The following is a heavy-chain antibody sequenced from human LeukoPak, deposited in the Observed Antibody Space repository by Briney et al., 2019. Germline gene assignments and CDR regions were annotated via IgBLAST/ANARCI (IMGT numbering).Heavy chain of an antibody. CDR1: GGSISSSSYY. J-gene: IGHJ4*02. V-gene: IGHV4-39*01. D-gene: IGHD7-27*01. CDR2: IYYSGST. Sequence: PSETLSLTCTVSGGSISSSSYYWGWIRQPPGKGLEWIGTIYYSGSTYCNPSLKSRVTISVDTSQNQFSLNLNSVTAADTAVYYCERRDYWGYFDYWGQGTLVTVSS. CDR3: ERRDYWGYFDY.